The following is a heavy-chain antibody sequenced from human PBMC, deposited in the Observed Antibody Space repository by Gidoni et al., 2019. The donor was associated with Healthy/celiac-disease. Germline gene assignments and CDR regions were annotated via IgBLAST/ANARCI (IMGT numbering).Heavy chain of an antibody. V-gene: IGHV1-3*01. D-gene: IGHD6-13*01. Sequence: QVQLVQSGAEVKKPRASVKVSCKASGYTFTSYAMHCVRQAPGQRLEWMGWINAVNGNTKYSQKFQGRVTITRDTSASTAYMELSSLRSEDTAVYYCARADSSSWAYYFDYWGQGTLVTVSS. CDR3: ARADSSSWAYYFDY. CDR2: INAVNGNT. CDR1: GYTFTSYA. J-gene: IGHJ4*02.